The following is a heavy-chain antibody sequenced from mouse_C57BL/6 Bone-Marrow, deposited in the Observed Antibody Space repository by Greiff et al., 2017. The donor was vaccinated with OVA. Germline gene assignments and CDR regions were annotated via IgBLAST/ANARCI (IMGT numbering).Heavy chain of an antibody. CDR3: ARGATVVYFNCYYMDY. V-gene: IGHV1-81*01. CDR1: GYTFTSYG. J-gene: IGHJ4*01. Sequence: QVQLKQSGAELARPGASVKLSCKASGYTFTSYGISWVKQRPGQGLEWIGEIYPRSGNTYYNEKFKGKATLTADKSSSTAYMELRSLTSEDSAVYVCARGATVVYFNCYYMDYWGQGTTVTVSS. D-gene: IGHD1-1*01. CDR2: IYPRSGNT.